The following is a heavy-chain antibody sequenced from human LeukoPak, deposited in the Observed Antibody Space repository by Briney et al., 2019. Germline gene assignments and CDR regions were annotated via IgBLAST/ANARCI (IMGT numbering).Heavy chain of an antibody. Sequence: PGGSLRLSCAASGFTFSSYWMHWVRQAPGKGLVWVSRINSDGSSIRYADSVKGRFTISGDNAKNTLYLQMNSLRAEDTAVYYCARDRGGYCSGGICYDWFDPWGQGTLVTVSS. D-gene: IGHD2-15*01. CDR1: GFTFSSYW. V-gene: IGHV3-74*01. J-gene: IGHJ5*02. CDR2: INSDGSSI. CDR3: ARDRGGYCSGGICYDWFDP.